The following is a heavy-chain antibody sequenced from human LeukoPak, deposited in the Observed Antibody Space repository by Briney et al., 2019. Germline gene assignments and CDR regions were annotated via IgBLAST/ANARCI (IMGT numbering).Heavy chain of an antibody. D-gene: IGHD1-26*01. J-gene: IGHJ4*02. CDR1: GFTFSSFW. CDR2: IKSDGSEK. Sequence: GGSLRLSCAASGFTFSSFWMTWVHQAPGKGLEWVANIKSDGSEKFYVDSVKGRFTISRDNAKNSLYLQMNSLRVEDTAVYYCARGGRVGASDYWGQGTLVTVSS. CDR3: ARGGRVGASDY. V-gene: IGHV3-7*01.